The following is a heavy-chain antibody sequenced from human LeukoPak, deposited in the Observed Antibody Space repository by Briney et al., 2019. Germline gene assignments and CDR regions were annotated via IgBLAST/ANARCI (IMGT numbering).Heavy chain of an antibody. Sequence: GGSLRLSCAASGFTFSSYAMYWVRQAPGKGLEWVTNIWYDGSNKYYADSVKGRFTISRDNSKNTLYLQMNSLRAEDTAVYYCAKVIREVDMSYDYWGQGALVTVSS. D-gene: IGHD5-24*01. CDR1: GFTFSSYA. J-gene: IGHJ4*02. V-gene: IGHV3-33*06. CDR2: IWYDGSNK. CDR3: AKVIREVDMSYDY.